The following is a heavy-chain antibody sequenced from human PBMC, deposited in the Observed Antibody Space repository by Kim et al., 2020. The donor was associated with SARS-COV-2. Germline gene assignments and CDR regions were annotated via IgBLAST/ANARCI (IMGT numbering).Heavy chain of an antibody. J-gene: IGHJ4*01. CDR3: ATLAVRYGY. Sequence: ASVKVSCKASEDTFSTYTIHWVRQVPGQRLEWMGRISAGNGNTKYSQKFQGRFTITRDTSASTAYMDLDSLTSEDTAVFFCATLAVRYGYWLQGTLGTVS. V-gene: IGHV1-3*01. CDR2: ISAGNGNT. CDR1: EDTFSTYT. D-gene: IGHD1-20*01.